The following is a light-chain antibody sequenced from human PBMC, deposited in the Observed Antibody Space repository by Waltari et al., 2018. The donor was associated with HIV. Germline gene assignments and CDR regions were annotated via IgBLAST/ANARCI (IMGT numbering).Light chain of an antibody. J-gene: IGLJ2*01. CDR2: GVY. CDR1: PSAIGIFDS. CDR3: CSYTAIHTLI. V-gene: IGLV2-14*01. Sequence: QSALTQPASVSGSPGQSITLSCAGTPSAIGIFDSVSWYQQHPGRAPQLMIFGVYSRPSGVSSRFSGSKSGNTASLTISGLQAEDEANYYCCSYTAIHTLIFGGGTKLTVL.